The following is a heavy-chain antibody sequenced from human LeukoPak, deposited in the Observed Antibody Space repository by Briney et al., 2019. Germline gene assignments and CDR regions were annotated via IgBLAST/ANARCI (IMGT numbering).Heavy chain of an antibody. CDR1: GYTFTSSD. V-gene: IGHV1-8*01. J-gene: IGHJ2*01. CDR2: MNPNSGYT. Sequence: ASVKVSCKASGYTFTSSDINWGRRATGQGLEWMGWMNPNSGYTGYSQKFQGRVTMTRNTSITTAYMELSNLRSEDTAVYYCARVSDHNWYFDLWGRGTLVTVSS. D-gene: IGHD1-14*01. CDR3: ARVSDHNWYFDL.